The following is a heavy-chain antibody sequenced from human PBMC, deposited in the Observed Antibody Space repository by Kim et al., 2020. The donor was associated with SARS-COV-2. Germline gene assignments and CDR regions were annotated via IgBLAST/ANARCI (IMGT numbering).Heavy chain of an antibody. J-gene: IGHJ4*02. CDR3: AKDQKMTHYFDH. Sequence: GGSLRLSCAASGFTFSSHAMSWVRQAPGKGLEWVSTISGSSDSAFYADSVKGRFTISRDNSKNTLYLQMSSLRADDTAVYYCAKDQKMTHYFDHWGQGTLVTVSS. CDR2: ISGSSDSA. V-gene: IGHV3-23*01. CDR1: GFTFSSHA.